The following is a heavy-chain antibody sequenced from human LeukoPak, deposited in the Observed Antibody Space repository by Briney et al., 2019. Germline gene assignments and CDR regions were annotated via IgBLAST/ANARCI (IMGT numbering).Heavy chain of an antibody. Sequence: SQTLSLTCAISGDSVSSSSVTWNWIRQSPSRGLEWLGRTYYRSTWYNDYAVSVRGRITVNPDTSKNQFSLHLNSVTPEDTAVYYCARRLTQYDCFDPWGQGILVTVSS. V-gene: IGHV6-1*01. CDR3: ARRLTQYDCFDP. CDR1: GDSVSSSSVT. D-gene: IGHD2-2*01. CDR2: TYYRSTWYN. J-gene: IGHJ5*02.